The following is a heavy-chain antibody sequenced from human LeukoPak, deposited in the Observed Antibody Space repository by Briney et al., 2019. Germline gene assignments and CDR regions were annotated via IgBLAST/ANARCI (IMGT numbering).Heavy chain of an antibody. Sequence: TYYADSVKGRFTISRDNSKNTLYLQMNSLRAEDTAVYYCARDLEMAAITSDYWGQGALVTVSP. D-gene: IGHD5-24*01. V-gene: IGHV3-53*01. CDR3: ARDLEMAAITSDY. J-gene: IGHJ4*02. CDR2: T.